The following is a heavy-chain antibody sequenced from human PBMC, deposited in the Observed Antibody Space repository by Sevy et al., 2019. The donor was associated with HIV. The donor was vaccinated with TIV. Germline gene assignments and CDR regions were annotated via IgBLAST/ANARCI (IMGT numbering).Heavy chain of an antibody. CDR2: IYSDGSK. V-gene: IGHV3-53*01. Sequence: GGSLRLSCAASGFTVSSNYMSWVRQAPGKGLEWVSVIYSDGSKYYADSVKGRFTISGDNSKNTLYLQMNSLRAEDTAVYYCAREGSGSYFDYYYGMDVWGQGTTVTVS. CDR3: AREGSGSYFDYYYGMDV. CDR1: GFTVSSNY. J-gene: IGHJ6*02. D-gene: IGHD1-26*01.